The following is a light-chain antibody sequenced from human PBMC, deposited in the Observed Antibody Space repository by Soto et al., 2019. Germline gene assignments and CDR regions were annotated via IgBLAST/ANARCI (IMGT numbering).Light chain of an antibody. Sequence: QPVLTQPPSASGTPGQRVTISCSGSSSNIGSDYVHWYHQLPGTAPKLLIYRNNQRPSGVPDRFSASKSGTSASLAISGLRSDDEADYYCAAWDGSLSGWVFGGGTKLTVL. CDR3: AAWDGSLSGWV. CDR1: SSNIGSDY. V-gene: IGLV1-47*01. CDR2: RNN. J-gene: IGLJ3*02.